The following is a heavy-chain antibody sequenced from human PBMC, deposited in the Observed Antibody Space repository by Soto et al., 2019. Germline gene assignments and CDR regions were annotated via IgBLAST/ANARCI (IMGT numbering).Heavy chain of an antibody. CDR2: INQNGREK. J-gene: IGHJ3*02. CDR3: ARDPHRSAFDI. V-gene: IGHV3-7*04. D-gene: IGHD1-26*01. CDR1: GFTFSNSW. Sequence: GGSLRLSCAASGFTFSNSWMSWVRLAPGKGPEFVANINQNGREKNHMDSVKGRFTISRDNGKNIVYLEMNRLRPEDTAVYYCARDPHRSAFDIWGQGTMVTVSS.